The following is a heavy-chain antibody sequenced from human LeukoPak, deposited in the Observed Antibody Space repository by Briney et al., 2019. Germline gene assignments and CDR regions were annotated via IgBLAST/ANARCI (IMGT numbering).Heavy chain of an antibody. Sequence: GGSLRLSCAASGFTFSSYEMNWVRQAPGKGLEWVSYISSSGSTIYYADSVKGRFTISRDNAKNSLYLQMNSLRAEDTAVYYCARVGRSVRGGAFDIWGQGTMVTVSS. CDR1: GFTFSSYE. J-gene: IGHJ3*02. D-gene: IGHD3-10*01. CDR2: ISSSGSTI. CDR3: ARVGRSVRGGAFDI. V-gene: IGHV3-48*03.